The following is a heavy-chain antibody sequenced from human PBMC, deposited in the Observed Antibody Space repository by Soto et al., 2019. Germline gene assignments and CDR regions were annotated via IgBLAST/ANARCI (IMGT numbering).Heavy chain of an antibody. CDR3: ARDRHKALVVVAATGGFDY. CDR1: GFTLSSYS. CDR2: ISFAGNNK. D-gene: IGHD2-15*01. J-gene: IGHJ4*02. V-gene: IGHV3-30*04. Sequence: QVQLVESGGGVVQPGRSLRLSCAVSGFTLSSYSMHWVRQDPDMGLEWVAFISFAGNNKYYADSVKGRFTISRDNSNNMVYLEMNSLIPDDTAVYYCARDRHKALVVVAATGGFDYWGQGTPVTVSA.